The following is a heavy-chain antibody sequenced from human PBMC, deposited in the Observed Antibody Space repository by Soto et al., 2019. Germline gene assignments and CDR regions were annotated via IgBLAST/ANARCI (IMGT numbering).Heavy chain of an antibody. CDR1: GYTFTRYY. J-gene: IGHJ4*02. CDR2: INAGNGNT. Sequence: ASVKVSCKASGYTFTRYYMHWVRKDPGQRLEWMGWINAGNGNTKYSQKFQGRVTITRDTSASTAYMELSSLRSEDTAVYYCARGPGGPDGPGDYWGQGTLVTVSS. D-gene: IGHD2-15*01. V-gene: IGHV1-3*01. CDR3: ARGPGGPDGPGDY.